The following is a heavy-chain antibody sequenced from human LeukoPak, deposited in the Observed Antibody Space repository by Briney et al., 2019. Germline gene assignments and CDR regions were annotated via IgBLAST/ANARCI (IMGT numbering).Heavy chain of an antibody. V-gene: IGHV1-69*04. Sequence: GASVKVSCKASGGTFSNDAISWVRQAPGQGLEWMGRIIPNLGMALYAQKFKGRVTITADKSPSTAYMELSSLTSEDTAVYFCARDLNYYGSGSYLAYWGQGTLVTVSS. J-gene: IGHJ4*02. CDR1: GGTFSNDA. CDR3: ARDLNYYGSGSYLAY. CDR2: IIPNLGMA. D-gene: IGHD3-10*01.